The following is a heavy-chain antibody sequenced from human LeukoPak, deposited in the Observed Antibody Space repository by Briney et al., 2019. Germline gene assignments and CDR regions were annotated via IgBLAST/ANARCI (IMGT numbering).Heavy chain of an antibody. D-gene: IGHD3-3*01. J-gene: IGHJ6*03. CDR3: ARAKSGYMDV. V-gene: IGHV4-61*02. CDR2: IYTSGST. Sequence: PSETLSPTCTVSGGSISSGSYYWSWIRQPAGKGLEWIGRIYTSGSTNYNPSLKSRVTISVDTSKNQFSLKLSSVTAADTAVYYCARAKSGYMDVWGKGTTVTISS. CDR1: GGSISSGSYY.